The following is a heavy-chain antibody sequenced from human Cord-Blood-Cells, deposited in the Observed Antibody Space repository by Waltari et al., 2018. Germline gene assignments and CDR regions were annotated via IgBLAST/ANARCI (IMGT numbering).Heavy chain of an antibody. CDR3: ARRGSGSYYRNSFDY. D-gene: IGHD3-10*01. Sequence: EVQLVQSGAEVKKPGESLKISCKGSGYSFTSYWIGWVRQMPGKGLEWMGSIDPGDSDTRYSPSFQGKVTISADKSISTAYLQVSSLKASDTAMYYCARRGSGSYYRNSFDYWGQGTLVTVSS. CDR2: IDPGDSDT. CDR1: GYSFTSYW. V-gene: IGHV5-51*01. J-gene: IGHJ4*02.